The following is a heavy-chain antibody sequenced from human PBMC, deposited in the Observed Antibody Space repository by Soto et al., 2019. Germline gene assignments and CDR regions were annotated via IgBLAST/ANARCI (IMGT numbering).Heavy chain of an antibody. Sequence: EVQLVESGGGLGQPGGSLRLSCAASGFTCSSYWMHWVRQAPGKGLEWVSRINDDGRRTSYADSVKGRFTISRDNAKNTLYLQMNSLRDDDTAIYYCARRHRPSYTSDYWGQGTMVTVSS. J-gene: IGHJ4*02. CDR3: ARRHRPSYTSDY. CDR1: GFTCSSYW. CDR2: INDDGRRT. V-gene: IGHV3-74*01. D-gene: IGHD4-4*01.